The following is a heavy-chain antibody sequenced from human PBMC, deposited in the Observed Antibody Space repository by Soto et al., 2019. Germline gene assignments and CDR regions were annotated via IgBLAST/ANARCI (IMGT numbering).Heavy chain of an antibody. J-gene: IGHJ6*02. Sequence: PSETLSLTCTVSGGSISSHYWSWVRQAPGKGLEWIGHIYYRGSTSYNPSLRSRRTISVDTSNNQFSLKLNSVTTADTAVYYCARDGREASGMDVWGQGTKVTVSS. D-gene: IGHD1-26*01. V-gene: IGHV4-59*11. CDR1: GGSISSHY. CDR2: IYYRGST. CDR3: ARDGREASGMDV.